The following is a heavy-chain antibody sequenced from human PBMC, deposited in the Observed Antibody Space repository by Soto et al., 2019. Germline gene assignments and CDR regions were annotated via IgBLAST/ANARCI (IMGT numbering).Heavy chain of an antibody. CDR1: GYTFTDYF. CDR3: ARVTLKAGNWFDP. J-gene: IGHJ5*02. V-gene: IGHV1-2*02. CDR2: INPNSRGT. Sequence: ASVKVSCKASGYTFTDYFIHWVRQAPGQGFEWMGWINPNSRGTNYAQKFQGRVAMTRDTSNSTAYMELRGLTSDDTAVYYCARVTLKAGNWFDPWGQGTLVTVSS.